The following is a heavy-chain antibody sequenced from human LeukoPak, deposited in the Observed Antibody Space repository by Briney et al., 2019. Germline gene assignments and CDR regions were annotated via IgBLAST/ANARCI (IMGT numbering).Heavy chain of an antibody. J-gene: IGHJ4*02. V-gene: IGHV3-48*03. CDR2: ISISGNTI. Sequence: QPGGPLRLSCAPSGFTFSSYEMNWVRQAPGKGLERVYNISISGNTIYYADSVKGRFTISRDNAKNSLYLQMNSLRDEDTAVYYCASHHYGDFSFDYWGQGTLVTVSS. CDR3: ASHHYGDFSFDY. D-gene: IGHD4-17*01. CDR1: GFTFSSYE.